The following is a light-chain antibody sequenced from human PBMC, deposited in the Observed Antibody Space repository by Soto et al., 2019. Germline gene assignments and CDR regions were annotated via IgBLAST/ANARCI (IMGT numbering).Light chain of an antibody. CDR3: CSYAGSYTGV. Sequence: QSALTQPRSVSGSPGQSFTISCTGTSSDVGGYNYVSWYQQHPGKAPKLMIYDVSKRPSGVPDRFSGSKSGNTASLTISGLQAEDEADYYCCSYAGSYTGVFGTGTKLTVL. CDR1: SSDVGGYNY. J-gene: IGLJ1*01. V-gene: IGLV2-11*01. CDR2: DVS.